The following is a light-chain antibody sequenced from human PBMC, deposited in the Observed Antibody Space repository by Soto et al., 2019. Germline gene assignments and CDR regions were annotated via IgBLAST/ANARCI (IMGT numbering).Light chain of an antibody. CDR2: EVS. CDR3: SSYTSSSTDV. J-gene: IGLJ1*01. V-gene: IGLV2-14*01. CDR1: SSDVGGYNY. Sequence: QSALTQPASVSGSPGQSITISCTGTSSDVGGYNYVSWYQQHPGKAPKLMILEVSNRPSGVSNRFSGSKSGNTASLTISGLQAEDAADYYCSSYTSSSTDVFGTGTKLTVL.